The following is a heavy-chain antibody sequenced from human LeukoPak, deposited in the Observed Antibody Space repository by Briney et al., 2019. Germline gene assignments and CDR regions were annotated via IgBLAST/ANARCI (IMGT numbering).Heavy chain of an antibody. CDR1: GFTFSSYG. D-gene: IGHD4-17*01. CDR3: TRPTVTTSGSFDY. CDR2: IRYDGSNK. J-gene: IGHJ4*02. V-gene: IGHV3-30*02. Sequence: GGSLRLSCAASGFTFSSYGMHWVRQAPGKGLEWVAFIRYDGSNKYYADSVKGRFTISRDNSKNTLYLQMNSLKTEDTAVYYCTRPTVTTSGSFDYWGQGTLVTVSS.